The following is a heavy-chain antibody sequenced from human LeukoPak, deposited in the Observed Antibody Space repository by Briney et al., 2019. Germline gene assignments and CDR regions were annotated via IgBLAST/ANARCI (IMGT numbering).Heavy chain of an antibody. CDR3: ARELWFGELLSHAFDI. J-gene: IGHJ3*02. V-gene: IGHV1-46*01. CDR1: GYTFTSCY. D-gene: IGHD3-10*01. CDR2: INPSGGST. Sequence: ASVKVSCKASGYTFTSCYMHWVRQAPGQGLEWMGIINPSGGSTSYAQKFQGRVTMTRDTSTSTVYMELSSLRSEDTAVYYCARELWFGELLSHAFDIWGQGTMVTVSS.